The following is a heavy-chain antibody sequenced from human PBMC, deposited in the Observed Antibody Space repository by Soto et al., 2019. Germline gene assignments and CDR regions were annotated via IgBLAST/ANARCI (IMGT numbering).Heavy chain of an antibody. J-gene: IGHJ4*02. CDR1: GFTVSSNY. D-gene: IGHD2-2*01. CDR2: IYSGGNT. CDR3: ARDIGSWDIPPAATAGDH. Sequence: PGGSLRLSCAASGFTVSSNYMSWVRQAPGKGLEWVSVIYSGGNTYYADSVKGRFTISRDNSKNTLYLQMNSLRAEDTAVYYCARDIGSWDIPPAATAGDHWGQGTLVTVSS. V-gene: IGHV3-53*01.